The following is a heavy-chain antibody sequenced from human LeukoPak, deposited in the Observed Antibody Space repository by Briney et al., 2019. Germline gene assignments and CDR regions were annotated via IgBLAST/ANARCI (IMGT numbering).Heavy chain of an antibody. V-gene: IGHV4-34*01. Sequence: PSETLSLTCAVYGGSFSGYYWSWIRQPPGKGLEWIGEINHSGSTNYNPSLKSRVTISVDTSKNQFSLKLSSVTAADTAVYYCARDSWFGEPLVGAFDIWGQGTMVTVSS. CDR1: GGSFSGYY. J-gene: IGHJ3*02. CDR3: ARDSWFGEPLVGAFDI. D-gene: IGHD3-10*01. CDR2: INHSGST.